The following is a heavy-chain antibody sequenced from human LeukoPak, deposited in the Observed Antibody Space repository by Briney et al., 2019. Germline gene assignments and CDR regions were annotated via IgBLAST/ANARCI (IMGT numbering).Heavy chain of an antibody. V-gene: IGHV1-18*01. J-gene: IGHJ5*02. CDR1: GYTFTSYG. CDR2: ISAYNGNT. Sequence: ASVKVSCKASGYTFTSYGISWVRQAPGQGLEWMGWISAYNGNTNYAQKLQGRATMTTDTSTSTAYMELRSLRSDDTAVYYCAREVVVVTARWSWFDPWGQGTLVTVSS. CDR3: AREVVVVTARWSWFDP. D-gene: IGHD2-21*02.